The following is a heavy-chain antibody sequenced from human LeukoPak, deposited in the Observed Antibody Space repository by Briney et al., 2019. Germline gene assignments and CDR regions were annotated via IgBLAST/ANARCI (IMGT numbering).Heavy chain of an antibody. Sequence: SETLSLTCTVSGGSISSYYWSWIRQPAGKGLEWSGRIYTSGSTNYNPSLKSRVTMSVDTSKNQFSLKLSSATAADTAVYYCARVGCSGGSCFPDYWGQGTPVTVSS. CDR2: IYTSGST. V-gene: IGHV4-4*07. J-gene: IGHJ4*02. D-gene: IGHD2-15*01. CDR1: GGSISSYY. CDR3: ARVGCSGGSCFPDY.